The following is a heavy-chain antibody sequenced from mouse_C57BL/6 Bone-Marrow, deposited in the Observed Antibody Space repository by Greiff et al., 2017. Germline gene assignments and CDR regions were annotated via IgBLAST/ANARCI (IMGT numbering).Heavy chain of an antibody. Sequence: VQVVESGAELVKPGASVKLSCKASGYTFTSYWMHWVKQRPGQGLEWIGMIHPNSGSTNYNEKFKSKATLTVDKSSSTAYMQLSSLTSEDSAVYYCARPIYYDYDVTMDYWGQGTSVTVSS. V-gene: IGHV1-64*01. CDR1: GYTFTSYW. CDR3: ARPIYYDYDVTMDY. CDR2: IHPNSGST. D-gene: IGHD2-4*01. J-gene: IGHJ4*01.